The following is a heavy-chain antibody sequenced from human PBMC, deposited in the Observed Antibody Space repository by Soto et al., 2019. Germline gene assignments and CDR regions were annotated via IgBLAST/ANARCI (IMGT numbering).Heavy chain of an antibody. D-gene: IGHD2-21*01. CDR1: GGSISSGGYS. Sequence: QLQLQESGSGLVKPSQTLSLTCAVSGGSISSGGYSWSWIRQPPGKGLEWIGYIYHSGRTYYNPTLKSRVTRSVNSSKNQFSLKQSSVTAADTAVYYWDRIPSPCGQGTLVTVSS. J-gene: IGHJ5*02. V-gene: IGHV4-30-2*01. CDR2: IYHSGRT. CDR3: DRIPSP.